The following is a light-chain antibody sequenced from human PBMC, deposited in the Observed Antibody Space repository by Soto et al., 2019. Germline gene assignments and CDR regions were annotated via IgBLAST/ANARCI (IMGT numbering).Light chain of an antibody. V-gene: IGLV2-14*01. CDR2: EVS. CDR3: NSYTSKSTGV. Sequence: QSALTQPASVSGSPGQSITISCTGTRSDVGGYNYVSWYQQHPGKAPKLIIYEVSNRPSGVSNRFSGSKSGNTASLTISGLQAEDEADYYCNSYTSKSTGVFGTGTEVTVL. J-gene: IGLJ1*01. CDR1: RSDVGGYNY.